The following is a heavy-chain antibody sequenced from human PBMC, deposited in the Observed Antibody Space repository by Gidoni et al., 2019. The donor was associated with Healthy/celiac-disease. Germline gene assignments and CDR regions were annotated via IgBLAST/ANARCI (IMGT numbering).Heavy chain of an antibody. CDR1: GFTFSTYS. D-gene: IGHD5-18*01. Sequence: EVQLVESGGGLVQPGGSLRLSCAASGFTFSTYSMNWVRQAPGKGLEWVSYISSSSSTIYYADSVKGRVAISRDNAKNSLYLQMNSLRDEDTAVDYGARDGGYSYGYGRGTDAFDIWGQGTMVTVSS. V-gene: IGHV3-48*02. CDR2: ISSSSSTI. J-gene: IGHJ3*02. CDR3: ARDGGYSYGYGRGTDAFDI.